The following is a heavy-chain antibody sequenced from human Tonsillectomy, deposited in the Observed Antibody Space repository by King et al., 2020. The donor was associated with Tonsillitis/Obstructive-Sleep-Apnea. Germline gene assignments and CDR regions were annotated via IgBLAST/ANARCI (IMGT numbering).Heavy chain of an antibody. CDR3: VRDLNDSGPDY. Sequence: VQLVESGGGVVQPGRSLRLSCAASGFIFNSHGMHWVRQAPGKGLEWVAVIWYDGSNKYYADSVKGRFTISRDNSENTLYLHMNSLRAEDTAVYYCVRDLNDSGPDYSGQGTLVTVSS. J-gene: IGHJ4*02. D-gene: IGHD1-26*01. CDR2: IWYDGSNK. V-gene: IGHV3-33*01. CDR1: GFIFNSHG.